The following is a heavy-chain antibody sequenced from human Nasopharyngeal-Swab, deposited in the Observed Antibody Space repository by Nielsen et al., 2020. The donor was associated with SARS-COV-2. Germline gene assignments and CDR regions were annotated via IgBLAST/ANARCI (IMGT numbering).Heavy chain of an antibody. Sequence: WGSLRLSCAASGFTFSSYWLSWVRQAPGKGLEWVANIKQDGSENYYVDSVKGRFTISRDNAKNSLYLQMNSLRAEDTDVYYCARATEGGSGSYYKPTNYDYGMDVWGQGTTVTVSS. D-gene: IGHD3-10*01. CDR3: ARATEGGSGSYYKPTNYDYGMDV. J-gene: IGHJ6*02. CDR1: GFTFSSYW. CDR2: IKQDGSEN. V-gene: IGHV3-7*03.